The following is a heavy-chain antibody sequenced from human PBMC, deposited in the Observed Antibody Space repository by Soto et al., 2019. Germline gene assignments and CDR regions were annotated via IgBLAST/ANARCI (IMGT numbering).Heavy chain of an antibody. Sequence: GESLKISCKGSGYSFSTYWIGWVRQMPGKGLEWMGIIYPDDSDTRYSPSFQGQVTISADKSIRTAYLQWSSLKASDTAKYYCVRDMQLWRLDSWGQGTLVTVSS. D-gene: IGHD2-15*01. CDR3: VRDMQLWRLDS. CDR1: GYSFSTYW. J-gene: IGHJ4*02. CDR2: IYPDDSDT. V-gene: IGHV5-51*01.